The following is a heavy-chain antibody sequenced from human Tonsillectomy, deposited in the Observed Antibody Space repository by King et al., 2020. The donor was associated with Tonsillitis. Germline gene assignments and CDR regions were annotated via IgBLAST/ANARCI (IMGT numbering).Heavy chain of an antibody. Sequence: QLVQSGAEVKKPGASVKVSCKASGYSFAAYSIHWVRQAPGQGLEWMGRINPNSGGTNYAQKFQGRVTMTRDTSIGTAYMELSRLRSDDMAVYFCAREEDSSGYYHTFDYWGQGTLVTVSS. D-gene: IGHD3-22*01. CDR2: INPNSGGT. V-gene: IGHV1-2*06. CDR3: AREEDSSGYYHTFDY. CDR1: GYSFAAYS. J-gene: IGHJ4*02.